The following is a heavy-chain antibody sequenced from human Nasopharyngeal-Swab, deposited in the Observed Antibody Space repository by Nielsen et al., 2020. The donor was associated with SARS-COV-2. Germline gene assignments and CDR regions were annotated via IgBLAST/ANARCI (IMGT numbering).Heavy chain of an antibody. J-gene: IGHJ6*02. D-gene: IGHD5-18*01. CDR2: IYYSGST. CDR3: ARQGPYDSYGPSKV. Sequence: SEILSLTCTVPDGSISSSTYYWAWIRQPPGKGLEWIGSIYYSGSTHYNPSLKSRVTISADTSKNQFSLKLRSVTAADTAVYYCARQGPYDSYGPSKVWGQGTTVTVSS. CDR1: DGSISSSTYY. V-gene: IGHV4-39*01.